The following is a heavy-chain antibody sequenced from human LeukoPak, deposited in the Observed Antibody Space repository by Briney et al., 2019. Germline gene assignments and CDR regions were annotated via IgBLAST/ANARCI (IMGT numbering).Heavy chain of an antibody. CDR1: GFTFSSYA. CDR3: AKDAPHGDLAVAGDFDY. V-gene: IGHV3-23*01. J-gene: IGHJ4*02. Sequence: GGSLRLSCAASGFTFSSYAMSWVRQAPGKGLEWVSAISGSGGSTYYADSVKGRFTISRDNSKNTLYLQMNSLRAEDTAVYYCAKDAPHGDLAVAGDFDYWGQGTLVTVSS. CDR2: ISGSGGST. D-gene: IGHD6-19*01.